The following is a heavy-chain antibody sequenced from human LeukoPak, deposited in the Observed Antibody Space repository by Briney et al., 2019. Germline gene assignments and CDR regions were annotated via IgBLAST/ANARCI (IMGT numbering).Heavy chain of an antibody. J-gene: IGHJ4*02. V-gene: IGHV4-34*01. CDR3: ARITMVRGAPRLDY. CDR1: GGSFSGYY. CDR2: INHSGST. Sequence: SETLSLTCAVYGGSFSGYYWSWIRQPPGKRLEWIGEINHSGSTNYNPSLKSRVTISVDTSKNQFSLKLSSVTAADTAVYYCARITMVRGAPRLDYWGQGTLVTVSS. D-gene: IGHD3-10*01.